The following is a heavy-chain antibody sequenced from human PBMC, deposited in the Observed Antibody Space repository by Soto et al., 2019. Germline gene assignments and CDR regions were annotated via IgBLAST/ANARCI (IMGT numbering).Heavy chain of an antibody. CDR2: IYHSGST. D-gene: IGHD2-15*01. CDR1: GGSISSSTW. CDR3: ARRGYCSGGRCYSWAFDI. V-gene: IGHV4-4*02. Sequence: SETLSLTCAVSGGSISSSTWWSWVRQPPGKGLEWIGEIYHSGSTNYNPSLMSRVTISLDKSKNQFSLNLSSVTAADTALYYCARRGYCSGGRCYSWAFDIWGQGTMVTVSS. J-gene: IGHJ3*02.